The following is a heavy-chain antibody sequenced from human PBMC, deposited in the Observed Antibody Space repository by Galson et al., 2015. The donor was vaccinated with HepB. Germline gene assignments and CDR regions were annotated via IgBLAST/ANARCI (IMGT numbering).Heavy chain of an antibody. D-gene: IGHD6-13*01. V-gene: IGHV3-23*01. Sequence: SLRLSCAAFGLTFTSYAMSWVRQAPGKGLEWVAGTSTSGAMTQHADSVKGRFTISRDNSKNTLYLQINSLGAEDTAIYFCAKGRGSSWYKGFDYWGQGTLVTVSS. CDR2: TSTSGAMT. CDR3: AKGRGSSWYKGFDY. CDR1: GLTFTSYA. J-gene: IGHJ4*02.